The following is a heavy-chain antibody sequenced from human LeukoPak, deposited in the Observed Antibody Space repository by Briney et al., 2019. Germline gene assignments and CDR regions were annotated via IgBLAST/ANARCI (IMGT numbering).Heavy chain of an antibody. CDR1: GFSFRNYW. J-gene: IGHJ4*02. CDR2: TKPDGSAE. V-gene: IGHV3-7*01. Sequence: PGGSLRLSCAASGFSFRNYWMGWVRQAPGKGLEWVANTKPDGSAEYYADSVRGRFTASRDNANNLLYLQMNSLRAEDTAVYYCARGDPIGRYWGQGTLVTVSS. CDR3: ARGDPIGRY. D-gene: IGHD1-26*01.